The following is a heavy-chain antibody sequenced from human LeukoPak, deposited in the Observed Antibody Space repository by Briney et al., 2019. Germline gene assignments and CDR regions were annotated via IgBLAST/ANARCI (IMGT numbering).Heavy chain of an antibody. Sequence: SSETLSLTCTVSGGSISSGSYYWSWIRQPAGKGLEWIGRIYTSGSTNYNPSLKSRVTISVDTSKNQFSLKLSSVTAADTAVYYCARDRADELYYYYYYMDVWGKGTTVTISS. D-gene: IGHD1-26*01. CDR1: GGSISSGSYY. CDR3: ARDRADELYYYYYYMDV. J-gene: IGHJ6*03. V-gene: IGHV4-61*02. CDR2: IYTSGST.